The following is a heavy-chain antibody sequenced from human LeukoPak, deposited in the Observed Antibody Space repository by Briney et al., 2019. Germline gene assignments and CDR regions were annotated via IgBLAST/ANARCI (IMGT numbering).Heavy chain of an antibody. V-gene: IGHV4-34*01. CDR1: GGSFSGYY. CDR2: INHSGST. D-gene: IGHD3-9*01. J-gene: IGHJ4*02. Sequence: SETLSLTCAVYGGSFSGYYWSWIRQPPGEGLEWIGEINHSGSTNYNPSLKSRVTISVDTSKNQFSLKVSSVTAAGTAVYYCARHERFFDWLLPFDYWGQGTLVTVSS. CDR3: ARHERFFDWLLPFDY.